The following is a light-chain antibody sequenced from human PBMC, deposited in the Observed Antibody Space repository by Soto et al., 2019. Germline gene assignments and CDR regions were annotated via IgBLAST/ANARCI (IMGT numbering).Light chain of an antibody. Sequence: DIHITHSPATPSASIGDRVTLTCRASDGINNYVALFQQKPGKVPKLLIYAASTLQSGVPSRFRGSGSGTDFTLTISSLQPDDVASYFCQKYNSGGPLTFGGGTKVDIK. J-gene: IGKJ4*01. CDR1: DGINNY. V-gene: IGKV1-27*01. CDR2: AAS. CDR3: QKYNSGGPLT.